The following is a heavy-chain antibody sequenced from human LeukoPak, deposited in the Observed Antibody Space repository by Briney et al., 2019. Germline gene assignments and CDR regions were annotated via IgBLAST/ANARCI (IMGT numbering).Heavy chain of an antibody. J-gene: IGHJ4*02. V-gene: IGHV3-21*04. CDR1: GFTFSSYS. CDR3: AKATKTTVTTSPHFDY. CDR2: ISSNNNYI. D-gene: IGHD4-17*01. Sequence: GGSLRLSCVASGFTFSSYSMNWVRQAPGKGLEWVSSISSNNNYIYYADSVKGRFTISRDNSKNTLYLQMNSLRAEDTAVYYCAKATKTTVTTSPHFDYWGQGTLVTVSS.